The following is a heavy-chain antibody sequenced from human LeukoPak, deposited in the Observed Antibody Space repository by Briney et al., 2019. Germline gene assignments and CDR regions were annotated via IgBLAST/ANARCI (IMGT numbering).Heavy chain of an antibody. V-gene: IGHV3-9*01. D-gene: IGHD3-22*01. CDR2: ISWNSGSI. Sequence: GGSLRLSCAASGFTFSSYAMHWVRQAPGKGLEWVSGISWNSGSIGYADSVKGRFTISRDNAKNSLYLQMNSLRAEDTALYYCAKDPYGYDSSGYHDYWGQGTLVTVSS. CDR1: GFTFSSYA. CDR3: AKDPYGYDSSGYHDY. J-gene: IGHJ4*02.